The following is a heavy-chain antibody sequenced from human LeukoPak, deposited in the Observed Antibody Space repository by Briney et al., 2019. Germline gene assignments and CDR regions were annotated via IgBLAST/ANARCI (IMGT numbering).Heavy chain of an antibody. D-gene: IGHD3-9*01. CDR3: ARGGYFAWFDP. CDR2: TYTSGST. V-gene: IGHV4-4*07. CDR1: GGSISSYY. Sequence: PSETLFLTCTVSGGSISSYYWSWIRQPAGKGLEWIGRTYTSGSTNYSPSLKSRVTMSVDTSKNPFSLKLSSVTAADTAVYYCARGGYFAWFDPWGQGTLVTVSS. J-gene: IGHJ5*02.